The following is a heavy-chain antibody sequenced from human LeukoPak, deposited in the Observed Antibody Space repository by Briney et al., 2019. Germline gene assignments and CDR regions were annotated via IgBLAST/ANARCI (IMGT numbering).Heavy chain of an antibody. J-gene: IGHJ4*02. CDR2: IYYSGST. Sequence: SETLSLTCTVSGGSISSYYWSWIRQPPGKGLEWIGYIYYSGSTNYNPSLKSRVTISVDTSKNQFSLKLRSVTAADTAVYYCARSIVGAGAYYFDYWGQGTLVTVSS. CDR3: ARSIVGAGAYYFDY. D-gene: IGHD3-22*01. V-gene: IGHV4-59*01. CDR1: GGSISSYY.